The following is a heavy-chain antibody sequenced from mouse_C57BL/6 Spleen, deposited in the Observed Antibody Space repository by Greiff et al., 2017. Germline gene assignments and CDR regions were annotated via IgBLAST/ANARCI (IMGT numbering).Heavy chain of an antibody. J-gene: IGHJ4*01. CDR2: ISSGGEYI. D-gene: IGHD2-3*01. CDR3: TRDSHDGSDY. CDR1: GFTFSSYA. Sequence: EVQLKESGAGLVKPGGSLQLSCAASGFTFSSYAMSWVRQTPEKRLEWVAYISSGGEYIYYADTVKGRFTISRDNARNTLYLQMSSLKSEDTAMYYCTRDSHDGSDYWGQGTSVTVSS. V-gene: IGHV5-9-1*02.